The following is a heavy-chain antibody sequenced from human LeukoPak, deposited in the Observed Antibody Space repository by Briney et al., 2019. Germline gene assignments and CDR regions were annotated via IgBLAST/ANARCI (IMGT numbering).Heavy chain of an antibody. CDR2: IYYSGST. Sequence: PSETLSLTCTVSGGSISSYYWSWIRQPPGKGLEWIGYIYYSGSTNYNPSLKSRGTISVDTSKNQFSLKLSSVSAADTAVYYCVRGIWGGYYRKYYFVYWGQGTLVTVSS. V-gene: IGHV4-59*01. CDR3: VRGIWGGYYRKYYFVY. J-gene: IGHJ4*02. CDR1: GGSISSYY. D-gene: IGHD3-3*01.